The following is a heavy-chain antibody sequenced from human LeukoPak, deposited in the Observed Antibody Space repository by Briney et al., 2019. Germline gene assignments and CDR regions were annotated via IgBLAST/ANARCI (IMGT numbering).Heavy chain of an antibody. CDR3: ARGGFSIAVAAPDH. J-gene: IGHJ4*02. CDR1: GFPFSTYG. V-gene: IGHV3-33*01. CDR2: IWYDGSNT. D-gene: IGHD6-19*01. Sequence: PGRSLRLSCAASGFPFSTYGMHWVRQAPGKGLEWVAVIWYDGSNTYYADSMKGRFTISRDNSKSTLHLQVDSLRAEDTAIYFCARGGFSIAVAAPDHWGQGTPVTVSS.